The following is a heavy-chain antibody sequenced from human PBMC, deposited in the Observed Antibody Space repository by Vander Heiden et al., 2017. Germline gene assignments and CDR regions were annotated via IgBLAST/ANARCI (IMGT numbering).Heavy chain of an antibody. J-gene: IGHJ3*01. V-gene: IGHV3-15*01. CDR2: IKSKTDGGTT. CDR3: ILTMTPRSSDAFDF. Sequence: EVQLVESGGGLVKPGGSLRLSCAASGFDFGDTWMSWVRQVPGKGLEWVGRIKSKTDGGTTDYAAPVKGRFTISRDDSKNTVYLQMNSLKPEDTGVYYCILTMTPRSSDAFDFWGQGTMVTVSS. D-gene: IGHD3-3*01. CDR1: GFDFGDTW.